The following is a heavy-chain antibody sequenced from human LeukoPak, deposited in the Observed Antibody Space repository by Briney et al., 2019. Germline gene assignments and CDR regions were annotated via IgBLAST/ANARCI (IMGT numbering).Heavy chain of an antibody. J-gene: IGHJ3*01. V-gene: IGHV3-23*01. D-gene: IGHD2-21*02. CDR1: GFTFSSQA. Sequence: GGSLRLSCAASGFTFSSQAMNWVRQSPGKGLEWVSAINGDGGNTYYAGSVRGRFTISRDNSKNTLYLQMNSLRVDDTAVYYCAKPKLLHAFDFWGQGTMVSVFS. CDR3: AKPKLLHAFDF. CDR2: INGDGGNT.